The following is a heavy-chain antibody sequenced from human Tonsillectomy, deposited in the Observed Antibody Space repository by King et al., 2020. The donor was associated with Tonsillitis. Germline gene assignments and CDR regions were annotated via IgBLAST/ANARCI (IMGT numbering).Heavy chain of an antibody. CDR2: ISSSGDSI. CDR3: ARGSGSYPLDS. J-gene: IGHJ4*02. CDR1: GFTFSDYF. Sequence: VQLVESGGGLVKPGRSLRLSCAASGFTFSDYFMSWIRQAPGKGLEWISYISSSGDSIYYANFVKGRFTISRDNAKKSLYLQMNSLRAEDTAVYYCARGSGSYPLDSWGQGTLVTVSS. V-gene: IGHV3-11*01. D-gene: IGHD1-26*01.